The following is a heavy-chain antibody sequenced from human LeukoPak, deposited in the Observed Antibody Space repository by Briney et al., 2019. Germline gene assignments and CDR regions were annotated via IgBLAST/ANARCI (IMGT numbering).Heavy chain of an antibody. CDR1: GFTITSYV. V-gene: IGHV3-23*01. J-gene: IGHJ4*02. D-gene: IGHD5-18*01. CDR3: ARDTPRGYSYGFIPDY. Sequence: GGSLRLSCTASGFTITSYVTSWVRQAPGKGLEWISSLRGGDDSTNYADSVKGRFAISTDNFKNTVYLQMNTLTVDDTALYYCARDTPRGYSYGFIPDYWGQGTLVTVSS. CDR2: LRGGDDST.